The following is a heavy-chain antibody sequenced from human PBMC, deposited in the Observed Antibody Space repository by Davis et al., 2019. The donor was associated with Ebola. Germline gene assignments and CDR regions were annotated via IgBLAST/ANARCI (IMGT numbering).Heavy chain of an antibody. J-gene: IGHJ4*02. D-gene: IGHD7-27*01. CDR2: ISKASYTI. V-gene: IGHV3-11*04. Sequence: GESLKISCAASGFTLSDYYMSWIRQAPGKGLEWVSYISKASYTIDYADSVKGRFTISRDNSKSTLYLQINTLGDDDTAVYYCARDGKDWGGLDYWGQGTLVVVSS. CDR3: ARDGKDWGGLDY. CDR1: GFTLSDYY.